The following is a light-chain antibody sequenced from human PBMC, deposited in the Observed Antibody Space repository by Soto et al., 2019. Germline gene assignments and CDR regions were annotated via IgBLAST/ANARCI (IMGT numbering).Light chain of an antibody. Sequence: QAVVTQPPSVSGAPGQRVTISCTGGSSNIGAGYDVHWYQQLPGTAPKLLISGSSNRHSGVPDRFSGSKSGTSASLAITGLQAEDEADYYCQSYDISRSGWVFGGGTKVTVL. CDR2: GSS. J-gene: IGLJ3*02. V-gene: IGLV1-40*01. CDR1: SSNIGAGYD. CDR3: QSYDISRSGWV.